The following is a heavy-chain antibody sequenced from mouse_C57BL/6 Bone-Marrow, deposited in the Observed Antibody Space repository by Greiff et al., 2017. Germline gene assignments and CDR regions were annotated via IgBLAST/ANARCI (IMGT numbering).Heavy chain of an antibody. CDR3: ARIYYDYDWFAY. Sequence: EVQLQQSGPELVKPGASVKMSCKASGYTFTDYNMHWVKQSHGKSLEWIGYINPNNGGTSYNQKFKGKATLTVNKSSSTAYMELRSLPSEDSAVYYCARIYYDYDWFAYWGQGTLVTVSA. V-gene: IGHV1-22*01. CDR1: GYTFTDYN. D-gene: IGHD2-4*01. J-gene: IGHJ3*01. CDR2: INPNNGGT.